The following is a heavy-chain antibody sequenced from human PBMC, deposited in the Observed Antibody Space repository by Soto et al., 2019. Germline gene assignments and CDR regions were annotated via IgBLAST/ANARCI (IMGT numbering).Heavy chain of an antibody. Sequence: SETLSLTCTVSGGSISSYYWSWIRQPPGKGLEWIGYIYYSGSTNYNPSLKSRVTISVDTSKNQFSLKLSSVTAAGTAVYYCARRGRTVTQFDPWGQGTLVTVSS. CDR3: ARRGRTVTQFDP. V-gene: IGHV4-59*08. CDR2: IYYSGST. D-gene: IGHD4-4*01. J-gene: IGHJ5*02. CDR1: GGSISSYY.